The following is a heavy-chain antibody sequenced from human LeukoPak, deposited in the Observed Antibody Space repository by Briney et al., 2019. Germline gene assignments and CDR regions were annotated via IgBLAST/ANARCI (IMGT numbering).Heavy chain of an antibody. V-gene: IGHV4-59*01. Sequence: SETLSLTCTVSGGSISSYYWSWIRQPPGKGLEDIGYIYYSGNTNCDPSLKSRVTISLDTSKHQFSLKLSSVTAADTAVYYCARVTTVTGTVWFDPWGQGTLVTVSS. CDR3: ARVTTVTGTVWFDP. D-gene: IGHD6-19*01. CDR2: IYYSGNT. J-gene: IGHJ5*02. CDR1: GGSISSYY.